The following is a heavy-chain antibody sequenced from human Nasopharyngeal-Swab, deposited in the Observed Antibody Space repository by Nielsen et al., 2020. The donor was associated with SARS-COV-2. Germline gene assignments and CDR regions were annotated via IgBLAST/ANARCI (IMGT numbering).Heavy chain of an antibody. Sequence: SETLSLTCAVSGGSFSGYYWSWIRQPPGKGLEWIGEINHSGSTNYNPSLKSRVTISVDTSKNQFSLKLSSVTAADTAVYYCARGRGLRHYYYYYYGMDVWGQGTTVTVSS. V-gene: IGHV4-34*01. CDR3: ARGRGLRHYYYYYYGMDV. D-gene: IGHD3-9*01. J-gene: IGHJ6*02. CDR2: INHSGST. CDR1: GGSFSGYY.